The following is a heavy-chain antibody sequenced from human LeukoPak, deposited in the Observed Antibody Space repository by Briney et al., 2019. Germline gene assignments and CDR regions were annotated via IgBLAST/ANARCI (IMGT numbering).Heavy chain of an antibody. CDR1: GGSFSGYY. D-gene: IGHD5-18*01. Sequence: PSETLSLTCAVYGGSFSGYYWSWIRQPPGKGLEWIGETNHSGSTNYNPSLKSRVTISVDTSKNQFSLKLSSVTAADTAVYYCAREAAMVSDYWGQGTLVTVSS. CDR2: TNHSGST. V-gene: IGHV4-34*01. J-gene: IGHJ4*02. CDR3: AREAAMVSDY.